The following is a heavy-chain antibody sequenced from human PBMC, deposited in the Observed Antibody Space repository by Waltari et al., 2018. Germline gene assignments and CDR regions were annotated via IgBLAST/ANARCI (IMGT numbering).Heavy chain of an antibody. Sequence: QVQLVQSGGEVKKPGASVKVSCTASGYNFTSYVISWVRQAPGQGLEWMGWIRVDNGNTNYAQHLQGRVTMTADTSTSTAYMELRSLRSDDTAVYYCARPSLGQYYYYGMEVWGQGTAVTVSS. J-gene: IGHJ6*02. CDR2: IRVDNGNT. CDR1: GYNFTSYV. V-gene: IGHV1-18*01. CDR3: ARPSLGQYYYYGMEV. D-gene: IGHD7-27*01.